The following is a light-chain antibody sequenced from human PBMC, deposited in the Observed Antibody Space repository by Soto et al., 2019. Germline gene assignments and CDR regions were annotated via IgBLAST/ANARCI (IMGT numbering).Light chain of an antibody. CDR3: QQYGSSPFG. V-gene: IGKV3-20*01. J-gene: IGKJ3*01. Sequence: EIVLTQSPGTLSLSPGERATLSCRASQSVTSSFLAWYQQKPGQAPRLLIYGASSRATGIPDRFSGSGSGTDFPLTISRLEHEDFAVYYCQQYGSSPFGFGPGTKVDIK. CDR1: QSVTSSF. CDR2: GAS.